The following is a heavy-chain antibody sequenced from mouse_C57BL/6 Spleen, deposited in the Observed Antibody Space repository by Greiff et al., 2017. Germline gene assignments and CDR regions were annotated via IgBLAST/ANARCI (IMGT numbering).Heavy chain of an antibody. D-gene: IGHD2-5*01. J-gene: IGHJ1*03. CDR2: IRNKANGYTT. Sequence: DVMLVESGGGLVQPGGSLSLSCAASGFTFTDYYMSWVRQPPGKALAWLGFIRNKANGYTTEYSASVKGRFTISRDNSQSILYLQMNALRAEDSATYYCARPYYSNYVGYWYFDVWGTGTTVTVSS. V-gene: IGHV7-3*01. CDR3: ARPYYSNYVGYWYFDV. CDR1: GFTFTDYY.